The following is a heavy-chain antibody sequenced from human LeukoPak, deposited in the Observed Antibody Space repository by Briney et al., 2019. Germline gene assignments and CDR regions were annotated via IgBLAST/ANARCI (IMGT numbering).Heavy chain of an antibody. V-gene: IGHV3-74*01. D-gene: IGHD6-13*01. J-gene: IGHJ4*02. CDR3: ARVPRGVRYSSSWSGYIDY. Sequence: GGSLRLSCTASGFTFSSHWMHWVRQGPGKGLVWVSRINSDGSSPTYEDSVKGRFTISRDNAKNTLYLQMKSLRAEDTAVYYCARVPRGVRYSSSWSGYIDYWGQGTLVTVSS. CDR1: GFTFSSHW. CDR2: INSDGSSP.